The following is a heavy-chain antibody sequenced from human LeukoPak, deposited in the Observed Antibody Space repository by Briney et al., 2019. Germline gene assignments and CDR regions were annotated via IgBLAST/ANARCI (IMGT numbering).Heavy chain of an antibody. CDR3: ARDLSATARAYDY. CDR2: IAISGTYI. CDR1: GFILSDYN. V-gene: IGHV3-21*01. J-gene: IGHJ4*02. D-gene: IGHD1-26*01. Sequence: GGSLRLSCAASGFILSDYNMNWVRQAPGKGLEWVSFIAISGTYITYADSVKGRFTISRDNAKNSLYLQMNSLRAKDTAMYYCARDLSATARAYDYWGQGTLVTVSS.